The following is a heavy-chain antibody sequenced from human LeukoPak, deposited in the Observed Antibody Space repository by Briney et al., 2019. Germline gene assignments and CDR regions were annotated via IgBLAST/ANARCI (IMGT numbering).Heavy chain of an antibody. CDR2: ISSSGSAI. V-gene: IGHV3-48*01. D-gene: IGHD2-15*01. J-gene: IGHJ4*02. CDR1: GFPLSIFS. Sequence: GGSLTLSCAASGFPLSIFSINWVRQARGKGLEWVSYISSSGSAIYYVDSVKGRLTVSRDNAKNSLFLQMNSPRAEDTAVYYCVRVKGSYFDYWGQGALVTVSS. CDR3: VRVKGSYFDY.